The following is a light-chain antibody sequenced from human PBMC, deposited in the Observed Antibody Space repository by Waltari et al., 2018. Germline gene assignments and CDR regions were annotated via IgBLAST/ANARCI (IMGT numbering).Light chain of an antibody. V-gene: IGLV1-44*01. Sequence: QSVLTQSPSASGTPGQRATISCSGSDSNIGGNFVHWYQQFPGTAPKLLIHRDKPRPSGVPDRFSGSKSGTSASLAISGLQSEDEALYFCAVWDDSLNGWVFGGGTKVTVL. CDR2: RDK. CDR3: AVWDDSLNGWV. CDR1: DSNIGGNF. J-gene: IGLJ3*02.